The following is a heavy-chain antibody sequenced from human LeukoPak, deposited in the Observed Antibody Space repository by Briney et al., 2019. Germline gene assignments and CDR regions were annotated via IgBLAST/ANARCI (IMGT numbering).Heavy chain of an antibody. D-gene: IGHD3-22*01. J-gene: IGHJ4*02. V-gene: IGHV1-46*01. CDR3: ARDDYDSSGYYYGGF. CDR2: INPSGGST. Sequence: ASVTVSCKASGYTFTSYYMHWVRQAPGQGLEWMGIINPSGGSTSYAQKFQGRVTMTRDTSTSTVYMELSSLRSEDTAVYYCARDDYDSSGYYYGGFWGQGTLVTVSS. CDR1: GYTFTSYY.